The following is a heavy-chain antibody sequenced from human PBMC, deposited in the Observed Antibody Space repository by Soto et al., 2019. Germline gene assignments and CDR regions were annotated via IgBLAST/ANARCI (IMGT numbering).Heavy chain of an antibody. J-gene: IGHJ3*02. Sequence: QVQLVQSGAEVKKPGASVKVSCKASGYTFTGYYMHWVRQAPGQGLEWMGWINPNSGGTNYAQKFQGWVTMTRDTSISTAYMELSRLRSDDTAVYYCARGYNYYDSSGYYHTDAFDIWGQGTIVTVSS. CDR1: GYTFTGYY. CDR2: INPNSGGT. CDR3: ARGYNYYDSSGYYHTDAFDI. V-gene: IGHV1-2*04. D-gene: IGHD3-22*01.